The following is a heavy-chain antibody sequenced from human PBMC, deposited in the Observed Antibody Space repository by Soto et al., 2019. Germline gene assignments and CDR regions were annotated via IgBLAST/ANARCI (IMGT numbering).Heavy chain of an antibody. CDR1: GGSINSAGYY. J-gene: IGHJ4*02. V-gene: IGHV4-31*11. D-gene: IGHD3-3*01. CDR2: IYYSGNT. CDR3: ERLQTLFGIINVFDN. Sequence: PSETLSLTCGVSGGSINSAGYYWSWIRQHPGKGLEWIGYIYYSGNTYYNPSLKSRVTISLDTSKTQFSLNLGSVTAADTAVYYCERLQTLFGIINVFDNWGQGTLVTVYS.